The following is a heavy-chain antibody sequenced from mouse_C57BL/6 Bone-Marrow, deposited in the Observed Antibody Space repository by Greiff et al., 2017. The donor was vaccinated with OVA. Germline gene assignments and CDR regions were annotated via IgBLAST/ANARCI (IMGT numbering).Heavy chain of an antibody. Sequence: LQQPGAELVRPGTSVKLSCKASGYTFTSYWMHWVKQRPGQGLEWIGVIDPSDSYTNYNQKFKGKATLTVDTSSSTAYMQLSSLTSEDSAVYYCARSRGLNWFAYWGQGTLVTVSA. V-gene: IGHV1-59*01. D-gene: IGHD3-1*01. CDR3: ARSRGLNWFAY. CDR2: IDPSDSYT. J-gene: IGHJ3*01. CDR1: GYTFTSYW.